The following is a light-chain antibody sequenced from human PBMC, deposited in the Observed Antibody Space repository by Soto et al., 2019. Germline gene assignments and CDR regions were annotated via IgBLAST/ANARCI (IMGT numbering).Light chain of an antibody. V-gene: IGKV1-12*01. Sequence: DIQMTQSPSSVSASVGDRVTLTCRASQDIGNLLAWYQQKPGKAPTLLIYFGSNLQTGVPSRFSGSGSGTAFTLTISSLQPEDLATYYCQQADSFPLTFGRGTRVEIK. CDR1: QDIGNL. CDR3: QQADSFPLT. J-gene: IGKJ4*02. CDR2: FGS.